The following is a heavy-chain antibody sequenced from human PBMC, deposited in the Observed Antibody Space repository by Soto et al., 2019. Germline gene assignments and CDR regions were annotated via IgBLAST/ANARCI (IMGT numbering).Heavy chain of an antibody. Sequence: GGSLRLSCAASGFTFSSYWMSWVRQASGKGLEWVANIKQDGSEKYYVDSVKGRFTISRDNAKNSLYLQMNSLRAEDTAVYYCARDSGYGNPGSNWFDPWGQGTLVTVSS. CDR3: ARDSGYGNPGSNWFDP. J-gene: IGHJ5*02. V-gene: IGHV3-7*01. D-gene: IGHD5-12*01. CDR1: GFTFSSYW. CDR2: IKQDGSEK.